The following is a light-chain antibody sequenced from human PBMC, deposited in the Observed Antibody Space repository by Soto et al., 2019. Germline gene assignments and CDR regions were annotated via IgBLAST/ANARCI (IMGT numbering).Light chain of an antibody. J-gene: IGKJ2*01. CDR2: GAS. Sequence: EVVLTQSPGTPSLSPGERATLSCRASQSLSRTYLAWYQQKPGQAPRLLIFGASSRATGIPDRFSGSGSGTDFTLTISRLEPEDFAVYYCQQYDGSYTFGQGTKLEIK. V-gene: IGKV3-20*01. CDR1: QSLSRTY. CDR3: QQYDGSYT.